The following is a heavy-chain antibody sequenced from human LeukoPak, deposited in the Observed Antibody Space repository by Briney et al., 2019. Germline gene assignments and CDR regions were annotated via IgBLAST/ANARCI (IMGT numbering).Heavy chain of an antibody. CDR3: AKYPPLYYYGSGLPPDDAFDI. CDR2: ISGSGGST. CDR1: GFTFSSYA. Sequence: PGGSLRLSCAASGFTFSSYAMSWVRQAPGKGLEWVSAISGSGGSTYYADSVKGRFTISRDNSKNTLYLQMNSLRAEDTAVYYCAKYPPLYYYGSGLPPDDAFDIWGQGTMVTVSS. J-gene: IGHJ3*02. D-gene: IGHD3-10*01. V-gene: IGHV3-23*01.